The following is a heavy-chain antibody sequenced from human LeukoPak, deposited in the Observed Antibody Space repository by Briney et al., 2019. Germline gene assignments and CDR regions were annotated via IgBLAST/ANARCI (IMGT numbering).Heavy chain of an antibody. CDR2: ISSSGSTI. J-gene: IGHJ1*01. CDR1: GFTFSDYY. Sequence: GGSLRLSCAASGFTFSDYYMSWIRQAPGKGLEWVSYISSSGSTIYYADSVKGRFTISRDDAKNSLYLQMNSLRAEDTAVYYCARSKNRRNEYFQHWGQGTLVTVSS. V-gene: IGHV3-11*04. CDR3: ARSKNRRNEYFQH. D-gene: IGHD2/OR15-2a*01.